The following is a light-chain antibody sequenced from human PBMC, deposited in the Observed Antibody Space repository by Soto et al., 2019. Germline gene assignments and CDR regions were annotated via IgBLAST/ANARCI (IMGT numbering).Light chain of an antibody. J-gene: IGKJ1*01. CDR2: GAS. CDR3: QQYNSYLWT. V-gene: IGKV1-39*01. Sequence: DIQVTQSPSSLSASVGDRVTITCRASQSIGTYLNWYHQKPGKAPQLLIYGASTLQSGVPSRFSASGFGTHFTLTISSLQPDDFATYYCQQYNSYLWTFGQGTKVDIK. CDR1: QSIGTY.